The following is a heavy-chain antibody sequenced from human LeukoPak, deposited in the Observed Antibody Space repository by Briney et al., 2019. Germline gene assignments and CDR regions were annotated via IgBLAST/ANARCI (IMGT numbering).Heavy chain of an antibody. V-gene: IGHV4-34*01. CDR2: INHSGST. J-gene: IGHJ4*02. CDR3: ARGRVAVSGRFDY. CDR1: GGSFSGYY. D-gene: IGHD6-19*01. Sequence: SETLSLTCAVYGGSFSGYYWSWIRQPPGKGLEWIAEINHSGSTNYNPSLKNRVTISVDTSKNQFSLKLSSVTAAETAVYYCARGRVAVSGRFDYWGQGTLVTVSS.